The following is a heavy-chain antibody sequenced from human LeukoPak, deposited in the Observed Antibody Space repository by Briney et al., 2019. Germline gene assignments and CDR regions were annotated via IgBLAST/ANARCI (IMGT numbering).Heavy chain of an antibody. D-gene: IGHD6-19*01. V-gene: IGHV3-30*02. Sequence: GGSLRLSCAASGFTFSSYGMHWVRQAPGKGLEWVAFIRYDGSNKYYADSVKGRFTISRDNSKNTLYLQMNSLRAEDAAVYYCARFLTAIAVAGLFDYWGQGTLVTVSS. CDR1: GFTFSSYG. CDR2: IRYDGSNK. J-gene: IGHJ4*02. CDR3: ARFLTAIAVAGLFDY.